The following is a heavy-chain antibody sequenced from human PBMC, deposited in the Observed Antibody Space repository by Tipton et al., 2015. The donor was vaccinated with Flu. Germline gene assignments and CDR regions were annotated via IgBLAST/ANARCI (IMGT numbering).Heavy chain of an antibody. D-gene: IGHD2-8*01. J-gene: IGHJ2*01. CDR2: IFNSGNT. CDR3: ARMRARDCTLGACYLWWFDL. V-gene: IGHV4-61*08. CDR1: GGSVSSAGSY. Sequence: TLSLTCTVSGGSVSSAGSYWTWIRQSPGKGPEFIGQIFNSGNTDYNPSLKSRLTISVDTSKNQSSLKLTSVTAADTAVYYCARMRARDCTLGACYLWWFDLWGRGTLVTVSS.